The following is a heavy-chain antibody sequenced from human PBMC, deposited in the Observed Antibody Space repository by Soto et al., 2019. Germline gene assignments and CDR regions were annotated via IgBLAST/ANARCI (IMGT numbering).Heavy chain of an antibody. Sequence: QVQLQESGPGPVKPSETLSLTCTVSGGSVSSGPYYWSWIRQPPGKGLEWIGYIHYSGSTYFNPSLKSRVTISVDTANNQFSLNLSSVTTADTAVYYCARVDYADYVFDFWGQGTLVTVSS. CDR1: GGSVSSGPYY. D-gene: IGHD4-17*01. V-gene: IGHV4-61*01. CDR3: ARVDYADYVFDF. CDR2: IHYSGST. J-gene: IGHJ4*02.